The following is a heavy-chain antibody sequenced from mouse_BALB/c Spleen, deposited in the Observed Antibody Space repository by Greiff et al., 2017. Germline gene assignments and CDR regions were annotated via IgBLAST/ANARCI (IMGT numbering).Heavy chain of an antibody. CDR2: ISYSGST. V-gene: IGHV3-2*02. CDR1: GYSITSDYA. J-gene: IGHJ4*01. Sequence: DVQLQESGPGLVKPSQSLSLTCTVTGYSITSDYAWNWIRQFPGNKLEWMGYISYSGSTSYNPSLKSRISITRDTSKNQFFLQLNSVTTEDTATYYCARTIYYYGSSLYYYAMDYWGQGTSVTVSS. CDR3: ARTIYYYGSSLYYYAMDY. D-gene: IGHD1-1*01.